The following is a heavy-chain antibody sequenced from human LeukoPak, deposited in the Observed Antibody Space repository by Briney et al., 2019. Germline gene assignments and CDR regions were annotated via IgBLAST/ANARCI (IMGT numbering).Heavy chain of an antibody. V-gene: IGHV3-23*01. J-gene: IGHJ4*02. D-gene: IGHD3-9*01. CDR3: AKDLGKLRYFDWLSEYYFDY. CDR1: GFTFSSYA. CDR2: ISGSGGST. Sequence: GGSLRLSCAASGFTFSSYAMSWVRQAPGKGLEWVSAISGSGGSTHYADSVKGRFTISRDNSKNTLYLQMNSLRAEDTAVYYCAKDLGKLRYFDWLSEYYFDYWGQGTLVTVSS.